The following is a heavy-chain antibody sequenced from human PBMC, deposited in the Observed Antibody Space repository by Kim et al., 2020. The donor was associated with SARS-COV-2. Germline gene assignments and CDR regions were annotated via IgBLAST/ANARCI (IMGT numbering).Heavy chain of an antibody. CDR1: GFTFSSYG. J-gene: IGHJ6*03. CDR2: ISYDGSNK. Sequence: GGSLRLSCAASGFTFSSYGMHWVRQAPGKGLEWVAVISYDGSNKYYADSVKGRFTISRDNSKNTLYLQMNSLRAEDTAVYYCGKSRLQGIRYYMDVWGKGTTVTVSS. V-gene: IGHV3-30*18. D-gene: IGHD4-4*01. CDR3: GKSRLQGIRYYMDV.